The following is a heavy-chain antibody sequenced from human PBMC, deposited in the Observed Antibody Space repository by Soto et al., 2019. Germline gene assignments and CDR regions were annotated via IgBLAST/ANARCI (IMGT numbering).Heavy chain of an antibody. CDR1: GGSISSYY. D-gene: IGHD3-3*01. CDR2: IYYSGST. J-gene: IGHJ6*02. V-gene: IGHV4-59*01. Sequence: SETLSLTCTVSGGSISSYYWSWIRQPPGKGLEWIGYIYYSGSTNYNPSLKSRVTISVDTSKNQFSLKLSSVTAADTAVYYCARDSGLRFLEGDYYYYGMDVWAQGTTVTVS. CDR3: ARDSGLRFLEGDYYYYGMDV.